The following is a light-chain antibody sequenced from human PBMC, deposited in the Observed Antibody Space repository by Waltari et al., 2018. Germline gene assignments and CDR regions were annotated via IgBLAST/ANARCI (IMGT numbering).Light chain of an antibody. Sequence: DIQMTQSPSSLSASVGARVTITCRASQGISNYLAWYQQKPGKVPQLLIYDASTLQSGGPSRFSGGGSGTDFTLIISSLRPEDVATYYCQKYTSAPATFGQGTKLEIK. CDR3: QKYTSAPAT. V-gene: IGKV1-27*01. J-gene: IGKJ2*01. CDR1: QGISNY. CDR2: DAS.